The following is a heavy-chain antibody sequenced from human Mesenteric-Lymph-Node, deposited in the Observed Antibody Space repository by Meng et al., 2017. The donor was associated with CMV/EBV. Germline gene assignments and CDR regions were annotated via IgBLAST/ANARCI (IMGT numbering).Heavy chain of an antibody. J-gene: IGHJ6*02. V-gene: IGHV1-69*05. D-gene: IGHD2-2*01. Sequence: SVKVSCKASGYTFTSYYMHWVRQAPGQGLEWMGGITPLFGKTNYAQKFQGRVTLTTDESTTTAYMELSSLRSEDTAVYYCARMPLPTSYYYYGMDVWGQGTTVTVSS. CDR2: ITPLFGKT. CDR3: ARMPLPTSYYYYGMDV. CDR1: GYTFTSYY.